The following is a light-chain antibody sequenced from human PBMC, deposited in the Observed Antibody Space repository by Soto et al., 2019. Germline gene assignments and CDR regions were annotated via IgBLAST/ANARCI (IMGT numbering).Light chain of an antibody. V-gene: IGKV3-20*01. CDR2: GVS. J-gene: IGKJ2*01. CDR1: QSLSSGY. Sequence: EIVLTQSPGTLSLSPGEGATLSCRASQSLSSGYLAWYQQKPGQAPRLLIYGVSSRAAGIPDRFSGSGSGTDFTLTINRLEPEDFVVYYCQQYGGSPYTFGQGTKLEI. CDR3: QQYGGSPYT.